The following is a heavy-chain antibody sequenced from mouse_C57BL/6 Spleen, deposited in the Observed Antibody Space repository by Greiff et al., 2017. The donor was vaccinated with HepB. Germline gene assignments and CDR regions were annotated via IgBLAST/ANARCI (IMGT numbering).Heavy chain of an antibody. J-gene: IGHJ3*01. V-gene: IGHV14-1*01. CDR2: IDPEDGDT. Sequence: VQLQQSGAELVRPGASVKLSCTASGFNIKDYYMHWVKQRPEQGLEWIGRIDPEDGDTEYAPKFQGKATMTADTSSNTAYLQLSSLTSEDTAVYDCTMTAQATLTWFAYWGQGTLVTVSA. D-gene: IGHD3-2*02. CDR3: TMTAQATLTWFAY. CDR1: GFNIKDYY.